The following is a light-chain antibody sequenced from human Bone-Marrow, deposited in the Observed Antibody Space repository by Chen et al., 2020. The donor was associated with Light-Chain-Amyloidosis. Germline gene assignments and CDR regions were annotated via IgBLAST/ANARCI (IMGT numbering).Light chain of an antibody. V-gene: IGLV1-44*01. CDR2: SNH. CDR3: AVWDDSLNGWV. Sequence: QSVLPQPPSASATPGQRVTFSCSGSNSNIGSNVVKWYQQFPGAAPKLLIYSNHKRPSGVPDRFSGSKAGTSASLAIIGLQSADEADYHCAVWDDSLNGWVLGGGTKVTVL. CDR1: NSNIGSNV. J-gene: IGLJ3*02.